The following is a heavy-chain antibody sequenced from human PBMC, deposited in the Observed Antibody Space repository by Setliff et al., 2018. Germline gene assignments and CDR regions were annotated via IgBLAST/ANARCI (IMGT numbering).Heavy chain of an antibody. V-gene: IGHV1-8*03. CDR2: MNPNSGNT. J-gene: IGHJ6*03. CDR3: ARVKVIVGATPRTYYMDV. CDR1: GYTFPSYD. Sequence: ASVKVSCKASGYTFPSYDINWVRQATGQGLEWMGWMNPNSGNTGYAQKFQGRVTITRNTSISTAYMELSSLRSEDTAVYYCARVKVIVGATPRTYYMDVWGKGTTVTVSS. D-gene: IGHD1-26*01.